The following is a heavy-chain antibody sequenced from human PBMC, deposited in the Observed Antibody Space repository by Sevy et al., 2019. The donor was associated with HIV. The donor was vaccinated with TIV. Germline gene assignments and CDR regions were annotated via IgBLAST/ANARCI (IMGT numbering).Heavy chain of an antibody. V-gene: IGHV3-33*06. D-gene: IGHD3-16*02. J-gene: IGHJ1*01. Sequence: GGSLRLSCAASGFTFSSYGMHWVRQAPGKGLEWVAVIWYDGSNKYYADSVKGRFTISRDNSKNTLYLQMNSLRAEDTVVYYCAKEGVTFGVVIGEYFQHWGQGTLVTVSS. CDR2: IWYDGSNK. CDR1: GFTFSSYG. CDR3: AKEGVTFGVVIGEYFQH.